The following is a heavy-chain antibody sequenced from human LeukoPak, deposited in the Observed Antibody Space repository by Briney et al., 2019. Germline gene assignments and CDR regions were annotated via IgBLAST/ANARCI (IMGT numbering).Heavy chain of an antibody. D-gene: IGHD2-15*01. CDR3: ARDLRDGSFDY. Sequence: GGSLRLSCAASGFTFSSYAMHWVRQAPGKGLEWVAVISYDGSNKYHADSVKGRFTISRDNSKNTLYLQMNSLRAEDTAVYYCARDLRDGSFDYWGQGTLVTVSS. CDR1: GFTFSSYA. V-gene: IGHV3-30*04. CDR2: ISYDGSNK. J-gene: IGHJ4*02.